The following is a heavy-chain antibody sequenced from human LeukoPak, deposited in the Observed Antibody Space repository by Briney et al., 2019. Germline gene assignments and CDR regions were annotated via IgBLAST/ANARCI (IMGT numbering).Heavy chain of an antibody. D-gene: IGHD3-22*01. CDR2: IYYSGST. CDR1: GGSVSSGSYF. J-gene: IGHJ3*02. Sequence: SETLSLTCTVSGGSVSSGSYFWSWIRQPPGKGPEWIGYIYYSGSTNYNPSLKSRVTISVDTSKNQFSLKLSSVTAADTAVYYCARGYDSSGYYYGAFDIWGQGTMVTVSS. V-gene: IGHV4-61*01. CDR3: ARGYDSSGYYYGAFDI.